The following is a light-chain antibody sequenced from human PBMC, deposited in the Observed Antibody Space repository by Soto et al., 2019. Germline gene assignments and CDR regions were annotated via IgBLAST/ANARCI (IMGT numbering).Light chain of an antibody. V-gene: IGKV1-5*03. Sequence: DIQMTQSPSTLSASVGDRVTITCRASQSISSWLAWYQKKPGKAPKILIYKAASLESGVPSRCSGSGSGTEFTLTISSLQPDDFATYYCQQYNSYSWTCGQGTKVEIK. CDR3: QQYNSYSWT. CDR1: QSISSW. CDR2: KAA. J-gene: IGKJ1*01.